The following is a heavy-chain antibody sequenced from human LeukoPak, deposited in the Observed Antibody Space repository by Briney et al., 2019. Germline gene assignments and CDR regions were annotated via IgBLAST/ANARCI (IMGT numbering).Heavy chain of an antibody. CDR2: IYYSGST. J-gene: IGHJ4*02. V-gene: IGHV4-59*08. CDR1: GDSIRPYY. Sequence: SETLSLTCTVSGDSIRPYYGSWIRQPPGKGLEWIGFIYYSGSTGYNPSLKSRATISVDTPKNQFSLNLASVTAADTAVYYCARLAPRGIAAAGLDYWGQGTLVTVSS. D-gene: IGHD6-13*01. CDR3: ARLAPRGIAAAGLDY.